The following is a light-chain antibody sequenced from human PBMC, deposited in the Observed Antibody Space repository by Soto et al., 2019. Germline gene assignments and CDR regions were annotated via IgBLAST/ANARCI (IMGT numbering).Light chain of an antibody. V-gene: IGKV3-15*01. CDR3: QQYNNWLWT. Sequence: EIVMTQSPATLSVSPGKRATLSCRASQSVNSNLVWFQQKPGQAPRLLIYGASTRATGIPGRFSGSGFGTEFTLTISSLQSEDFAVYYCQQYNNWLWTFGQGTKVEI. CDR1: QSVNSN. J-gene: IGKJ1*01. CDR2: GAS.